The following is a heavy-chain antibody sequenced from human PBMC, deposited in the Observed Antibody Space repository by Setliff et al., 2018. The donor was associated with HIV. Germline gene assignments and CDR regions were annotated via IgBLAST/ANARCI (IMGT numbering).Heavy chain of an antibody. J-gene: IGHJ3*02. D-gene: IGHD3-10*01. V-gene: IGHV4-38-2*01. Sequence: LETLSLTCAVSDYSISSDYYWGWIRQPPGKGLEWIGSFSPRGRTYQNASLKSRVTISVDRSKNQFSLKLTSVTAADTAIYYCASTTSGVSGSYPAHAFDIWGQGTMVTV. CDR3: ASTTSGVSGSYPAHAFDI. CDR2: FSPRGRT. CDR1: DYSISSDYY.